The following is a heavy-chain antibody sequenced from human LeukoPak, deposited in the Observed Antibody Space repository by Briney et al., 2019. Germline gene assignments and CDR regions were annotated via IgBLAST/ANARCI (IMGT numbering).Heavy chain of an antibody. D-gene: IGHD3-10*01. CDR3: ARHYRLTMVRGVIKPFDY. CDR2: IYYSGST. V-gene: IGHV4-39*01. Sequence: PSETLSLTCTVSGGSISSSSYYWGWIRQPPGKGLEWIGSIYYSGSTYYNPSLKSRVTISVDTSKNQFSLKLSSVTAADTAVYYCARHYRLTMVRGVIKPFDYWGQGTLVTVSS. J-gene: IGHJ4*02. CDR1: GGSISSSSYY.